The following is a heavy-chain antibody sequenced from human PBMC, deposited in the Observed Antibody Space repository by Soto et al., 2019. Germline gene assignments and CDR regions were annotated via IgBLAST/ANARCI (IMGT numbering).Heavy chain of an antibody. J-gene: IGHJ6*02. Sequence: QGQLVQSGAEVKKPGASVKVSCKASGYTFTDYYMHWVRQAPGQGLEWMGRINPKSGDTKYAEKFQAWVTMTRDTSNSTAYMEVTRRRSDDTAVYYCARVNGDAPPQGMDVWGHGTTVTVSS. CDR1: GYTFTDYY. D-gene: IGHD2-21*02. V-gene: IGHV1-2*04. CDR2: INPKSGDT. CDR3: ARVNGDAPPQGMDV.